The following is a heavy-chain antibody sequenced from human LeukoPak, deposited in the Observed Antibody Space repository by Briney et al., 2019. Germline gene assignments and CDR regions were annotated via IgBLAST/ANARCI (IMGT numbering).Heavy chain of an antibody. V-gene: IGHV3-30*09. CDR3: ARGWGEELVNWYFDL. D-gene: IGHD3-16*01. CDR1: DFTFSDHF. Sequence: GGSLRLSCVASDFTFSDHFMDWVRQTPGKGLEWVAVISYDGKNAYYRDSLKGRFAVSRDNSKNTLYLQMNSLRTEDAAVYFCARGWGEELVNWYFDLWGRGTLVTVSS. CDR2: ISYDGKNA. J-gene: IGHJ2*01.